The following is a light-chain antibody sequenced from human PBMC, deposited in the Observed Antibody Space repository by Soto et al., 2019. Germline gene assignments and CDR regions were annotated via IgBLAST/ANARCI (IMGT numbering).Light chain of an antibody. CDR3: SSYAPSDVV. Sequence: QSALTQPPSASGSPGQSVTISCTGTPSDVGGSNSVSWYQPHPGKAPNLMIYDVNKRPSGVPDRFSGSKSGNTASLTVSGLQAADEAYYFCSSYAPSDVVFGGGTQLTVL. V-gene: IGLV2-8*01. CDR1: PSDVGGSNS. J-gene: IGLJ2*01. CDR2: DVN.